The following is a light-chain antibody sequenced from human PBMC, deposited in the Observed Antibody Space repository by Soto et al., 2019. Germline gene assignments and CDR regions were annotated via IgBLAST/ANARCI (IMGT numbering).Light chain of an antibody. CDR2: GAS. V-gene: IGKV3-15*01. CDR1: QSVSGN. Sequence: EVVMTQSPATLSVSPGERVTLSCTASQSVSGNLAWYQQKPGQAPRLLIHGASTRATDIPARFSGSGSGTEFTLTITSLQSEDFAVYYCQKYHNWPPGLTFGGGTRVEIK. CDR3: QKYHNWPPGLT. J-gene: IGKJ4*01.